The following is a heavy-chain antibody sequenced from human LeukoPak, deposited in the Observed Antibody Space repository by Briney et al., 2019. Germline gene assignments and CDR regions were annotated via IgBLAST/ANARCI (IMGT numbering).Heavy chain of an antibody. CDR3: AGGGSGWYLLRWFDP. CDR2: INHSGST. D-gene: IGHD6-19*01. CDR1: GGSFSGYY. Sequence: SETLSLTCAVYGGSFSGYYWSWIRQPPGKGLEWIGEINHSGSTNYNPSLKSRVTISVDTSKNQFSLKLSSVTAADTAVYYCAGGGSGWYLLRWFDPWGQGTLVTVSS. V-gene: IGHV4-34*01. J-gene: IGHJ5*02.